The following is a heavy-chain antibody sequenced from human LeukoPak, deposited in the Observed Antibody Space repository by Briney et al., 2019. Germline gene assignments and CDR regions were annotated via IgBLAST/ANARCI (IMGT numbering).Heavy chain of an antibody. J-gene: IGHJ3*02. CDR3: ARGALIVYAFDI. CDR2: IHYSGAT. CDR1: GGPFSGYY. D-gene: IGHD1-26*01. Sequence: SETLSLTCAVYGGPFSGYYWAWIRQPPGKGLEWIGEIHYSGATNYSPSLKSRVIISGDSSRNQFSLKLTSLTAADTAIYYCARGALIVYAFDIWGQGALVTVSS. V-gene: IGHV4-34*01.